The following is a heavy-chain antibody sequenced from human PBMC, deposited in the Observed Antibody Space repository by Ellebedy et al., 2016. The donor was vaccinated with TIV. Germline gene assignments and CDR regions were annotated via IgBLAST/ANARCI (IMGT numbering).Heavy chain of an antibody. CDR2: ISNSGST. J-gene: IGHJ4*02. V-gene: IGHV4-61*01. D-gene: IGHD3-10*01. CDR3: ARRKVRSGPAFDY. CDR1: GGSVSSGSYY. Sequence: MPSETLSLTCTVSGGSVSSGSYYWSWIRQPPGKGLEWIGYISNSGSTNYNPSLKSRVTISVDTSRSQFSLKLSSVTAADTAVYYCARRKVRSGPAFDYWGQGTLVTVSS.